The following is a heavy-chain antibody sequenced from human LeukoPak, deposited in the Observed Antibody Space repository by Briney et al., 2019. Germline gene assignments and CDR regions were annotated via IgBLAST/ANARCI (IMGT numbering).Heavy chain of an antibody. V-gene: IGHV5-10-1*01. Sequence: GQSLQISCQGSGFGFTSYWISWVRPMPGKGREWMGRIDSTDSYTDYSPSFQGHVTISVDRSISTAYLQWSSLKASDTAMYFCASSRAGTLKVHNWFDPWGQGSLVTVSS. CDR1: GFGFTSYW. J-gene: IGHJ5*02. CDR3: ASSRAGTLKVHNWFDP. D-gene: IGHD6-19*01. CDR2: IDSTDSYT.